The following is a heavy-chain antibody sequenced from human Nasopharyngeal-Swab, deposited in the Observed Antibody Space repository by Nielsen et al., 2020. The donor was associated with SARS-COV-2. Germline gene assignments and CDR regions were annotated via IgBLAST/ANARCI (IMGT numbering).Heavy chain of an antibody. V-gene: IGHV3-74*01. CDR1: GCIFRKYW. CDR3: VKHQGSSSDQ. CDR2: VNQDGSRT. Sequence: GESLKISWVASGCIFRKYWMHWVRQAPGKGLGGVSRVNQDGSRTDYADSVRGRFTISRDNAKNTLYLQMNSLRVEDTAVYYCVKHQGSSSDQWGQGTLVTVSS. J-gene: IGHJ4*02.